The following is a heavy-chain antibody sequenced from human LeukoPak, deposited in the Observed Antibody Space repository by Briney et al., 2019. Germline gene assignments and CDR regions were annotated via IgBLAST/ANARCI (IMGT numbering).Heavy chain of an antibody. Sequence: PGGSLRLSCAASGFTFSSYAMSWVRQAPGKGLEWVSTISGSGGSTYYADSVKGRFTISRDNSKNTLYLQMNSLRAEDTAIYYCARDSDPHGAFDVWGQGSLVIVSS. CDR3: ARDSDPHGAFDV. D-gene: IGHD3-10*01. CDR2: ISGSGGST. J-gene: IGHJ3*01. V-gene: IGHV3-23*01. CDR1: GFTFSSYA.